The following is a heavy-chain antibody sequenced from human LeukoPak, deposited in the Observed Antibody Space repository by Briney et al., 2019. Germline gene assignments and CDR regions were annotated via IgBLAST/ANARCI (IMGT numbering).Heavy chain of an antibody. Sequence: ASVTVSFKASGYTFTIYYMHWVRQAPGQGLEWMGIINPSGGSTSYAQKFQGRVTMTRDTSTSTVYMELSSLRSEDTAVYYCARFPNTAMVMGLEYYYYGRDVGGQGTAVTVS. CDR2: INPSGGST. J-gene: IGHJ6*02. CDR1: GYTFTIYY. CDR3: ARFPNTAMVMGLEYYYYGRDV. V-gene: IGHV1-46*01. D-gene: IGHD5-18*01.